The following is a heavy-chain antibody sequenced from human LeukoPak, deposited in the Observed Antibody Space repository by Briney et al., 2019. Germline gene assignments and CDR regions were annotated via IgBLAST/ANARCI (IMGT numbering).Heavy chain of an antibody. CDR1: GFTFSSYA. CDR2: ISGSGGST. Sequence: GGSLRLSCAASGFTFSSYAMSWVRQAPGKGLEWVSAISGSGGSTYYADSVKGRFTISRDNSKNTLYLQMNSLRAEDTAVYYCARTPGYSSGWYGGDYWGQGTLVTVSS. CDR3: ARTPGYSSGWYGGDY. V-gene: IGHV3-23*01. D-gene: IGHD6-19*01. J-gene: IGHJ4*02.